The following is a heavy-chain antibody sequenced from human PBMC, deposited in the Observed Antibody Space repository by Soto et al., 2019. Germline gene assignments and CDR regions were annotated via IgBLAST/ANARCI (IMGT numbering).Heavy chain of an antibody. Sequence: DVQLLESGGGLVQPGRSLRLSCTSSRITLSSYPMTWVRRAPGKGLEWVSTISGSGTSTFYADSVKGRFTVSRDISKNTLYLQMTSLRVDDTAMYYCARDSVTRVSSDIPGMDVWGQGTTVSVSS. CDR2: ISGSGTST. CDR1: RITLSSYP. D-gene: IGHD3-10*01. J-gene: IGHJ6*02. V-gene: IGHV3-23*01. CDR3: ARDSVTRVSSDIPGMDV.